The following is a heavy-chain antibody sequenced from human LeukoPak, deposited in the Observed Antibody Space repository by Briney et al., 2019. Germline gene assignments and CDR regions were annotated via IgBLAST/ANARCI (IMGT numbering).Heavy chain of an antibody. CDR3: ARDSRMGYSDYDGYYFDY. D-gene: IGHD5-12*01. CDR1: AFSLNAYN. J-gene: IGHJ4*02. V-gene: IGHV3-9*03. Sequence: PGGSLRLSCAASAFSLNAYNMNWVRQAPWKGLECVSGISWNSGSIGYADSVKGRFTISRDNAKNSLYLQMNSLRADDMAFYYCARDSRMGYSDYDGYYFDYWGQGTLVTVSS. CDR2: ISWNSGSI.